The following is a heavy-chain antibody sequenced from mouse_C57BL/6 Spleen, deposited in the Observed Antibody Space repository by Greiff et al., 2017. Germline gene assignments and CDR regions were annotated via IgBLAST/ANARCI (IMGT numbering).Heavy chain of an antibody. CDR3: TRAQPGGFAY. J-gene: IGHJ3*01. CDR1: GYTFTSYW. V-gene: IGHV1-64*01. Sequence: QVQLQQPGAELVKPGASVKLSCKASGYTFTSYWMHWVKQRPGQGLEWIGMIHPNSGSTNYNEKFKSKATLTVDKSSSTAYMQLSSLTSEDSAVYYCTRAQPGGFAYGRQGTLVTVSA. D-gene: IGHD3-1*01. CDR2: IHPNSGST.